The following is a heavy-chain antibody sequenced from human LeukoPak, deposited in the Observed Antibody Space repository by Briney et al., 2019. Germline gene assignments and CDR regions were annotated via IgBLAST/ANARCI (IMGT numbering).Heavy chain of an antibody. Sequence: GGSLRLSCAASGFTFSSYAMSWVRQAPGKGLEWVSGISGSGGSTYYADSVKGRFTISRGDSQNTLYLQMNSLRAEDTAVYYCAKAYYYDSSGYLDYWGQGTLVTVCS. CDR2: ISGSGGST. D-gene: IGHD3-22*01. CDR3: AKAYYYDSSGYLDY. J-gene: IGHJ4*02. V-gene: IGHV3-23*01. CDR1: GFTFSSYA.